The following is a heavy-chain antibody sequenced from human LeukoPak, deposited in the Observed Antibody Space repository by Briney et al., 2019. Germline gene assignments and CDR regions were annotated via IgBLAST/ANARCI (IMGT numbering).Heavy chain of an antibody. V-gene: IGHV4-39*01. CDR1: GGSISSSGDY. Sequence: PSETLSLTCTVSGGSISSSGDYWRWIRQPPGKGLEWIGSIYYSGSTYYNPSLKSRVTISVDTSKNQFSLKLSAVSAKDAAVYFCARYEYSGYDYACDIWGQGTMVTVSS. D-gene: IGHD5-12*01. J-gene: IGHJ3*02. CDR2: IYYSGST. CDR3: ARYEYSGYDYACDI.